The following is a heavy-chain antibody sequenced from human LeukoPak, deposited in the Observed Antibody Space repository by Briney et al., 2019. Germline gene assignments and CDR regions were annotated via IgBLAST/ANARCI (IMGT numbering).Heavy chain of an antibody. J-gene: IGHJ4*02. CDR3: ASSGSFGVVIIPAPFDY. Sequence: ASVKVSCKASGYTFTSYAMHWVRQAPGQRLEWMGWINAGNGNTKYSQKFQGRVTITTDESTSTAYMELSSLRSEDTAVYYCASSGSFGVVIIPAPFDYWGQGTLVTVSS. CDR1: GYTFTSYA. D-gene: IGHD3-3*01. V-gene: IGHV1-3*01. CDR2: INAGNGNT.